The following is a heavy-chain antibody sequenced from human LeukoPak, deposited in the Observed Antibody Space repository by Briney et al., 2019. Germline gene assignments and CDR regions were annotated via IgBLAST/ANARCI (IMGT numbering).Heavy chain of an antibody. V-gene: IGHV3-30*18. CDR1: GFTFSSSD. Sequence: GGSLRLSCAASGFTFSSSDIHWVRQAPGKGLEWVAFISYDGSDKYYAESVKGRFTVSRDNSKHTLYLQMNSLRVEDTAVYYCAKSQRENWFDPWGQGTLVTVSS. CDR2: ISYDGSDK. J-gene: IGHJ5*02. CDR3: AKSQRENWFDP.